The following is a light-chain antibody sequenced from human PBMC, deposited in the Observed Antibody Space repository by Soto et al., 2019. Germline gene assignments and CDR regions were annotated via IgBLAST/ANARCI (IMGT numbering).Light chain of an antibody. CDR3: QQYDNWPPYT. Sequence: EIAMTQSPVTLSVSPGERATLSCRASQSVSSNLAWFQQKPGQAPRLLIYAASTRATGIPARFSGSGSGTEFTLTISSLQSEDFAVYYCQQYDNWPPYTFGQGTKLEIK. CDR2: AAS. J-gene: IGKJ2*01. CDR1: QSVSSN. V-gene: IGKV3-15*01.